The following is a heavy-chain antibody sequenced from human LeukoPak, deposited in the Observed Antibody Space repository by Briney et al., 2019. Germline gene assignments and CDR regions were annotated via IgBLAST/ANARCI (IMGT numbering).Heavy chain of an antibody. J-gene: IGHJ6*04. CDR3: AELGITMIGGV. V-gene: IGHV3-23*01. CDR1: GFTLNNYA. D-gene: IGHD3-10*02. CDR2: ISSSGGNT. Sequence: GGSLRLSCAASGFTLNNYAMSWVRQVPGKGLQWVSGISSSGGNTYYADSVKGRFTISRDNSKNTLYLQMNSLRAEDTAVYYCAELGITMIGGVWGKGTTVTISS.